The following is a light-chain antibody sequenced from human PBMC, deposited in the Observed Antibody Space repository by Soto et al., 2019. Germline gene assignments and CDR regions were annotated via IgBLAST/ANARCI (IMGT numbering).Light chain of an antibody. CDR1: QSVSSSY. J-gene: IGKJ5*01. CDR2: GAS. CDR3: QQYYNWPPLT. Sequence: EIVLTQSPGTLSLSPGERATLSCRASQSVSSSYLAWYQQKPGQAPRLLIYGASTRATGIPARFSGSGSGTEFTLTISSLQSEDFAVYYCQQYYNWPPLTFGQGTRLEIK. V-gene: IGKV3-15*01.